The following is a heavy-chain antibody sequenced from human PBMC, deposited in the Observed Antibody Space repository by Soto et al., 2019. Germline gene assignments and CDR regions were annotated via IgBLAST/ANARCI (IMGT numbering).Heavy chain of an antibody. J-gene: IGHJ4*02. V-gene: IGHV3-9*01. Sequence: EVQLVESGGGLVEPGRSLRLSCAASGFTFDDYAMHWVRQGPGKGLEWVSSISWSSGNLGYADSVKGRFTISRDNAKNSLYLQMNSLRGKDTALYYCAKGASTTVFAFNDYWGQGTLVTVSS. CDR3: AKGASTTVFAFNDY. D-gene: IGHD4-17*01. CDR1: GFTFDDYA. CDR2: ISWSSGNL.